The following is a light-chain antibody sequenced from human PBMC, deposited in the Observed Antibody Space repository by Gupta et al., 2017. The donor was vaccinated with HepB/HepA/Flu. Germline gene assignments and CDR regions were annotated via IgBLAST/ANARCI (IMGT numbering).Light chain of an antibody. V-gene: IGLV2-14*01. CDR2: DVS. CDR3: SSYTSSSTVV. Sequence: QSALTQPAPVSGSPGQSITISCTGTSSDVGGYNYVSWYQQHSGKAPKLMIYDVSNRPAVVSNRFSGSKSGNTASLTISGLQAEDEADYYCSSYTSSSTVVFGGGTKLTVL. J-gene: IGLJ2*01. CDR1: SSDVGGYNY.